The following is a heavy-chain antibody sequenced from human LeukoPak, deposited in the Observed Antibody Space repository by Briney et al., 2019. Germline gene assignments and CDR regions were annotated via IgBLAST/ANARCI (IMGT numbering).Heavy chain of an antibody. J-gene: IGHJ3*02. V-gene: IGHV4-59*12. Sequence: SETLSLTCTVSGGSISSYYWSWIRQPPGKGLEWIGYIYYSGSTYYNPSLKSRVTISVDTSRNQFSLKLSSVTAADTAVYYCARGAGSYYAFDIWGQGTMVTVSS. D-gene: IGHD1-26*01. CDR1: GGSISSYY. CDR2: IYYSGST. CDR3: ARGAGSYYAFDI.